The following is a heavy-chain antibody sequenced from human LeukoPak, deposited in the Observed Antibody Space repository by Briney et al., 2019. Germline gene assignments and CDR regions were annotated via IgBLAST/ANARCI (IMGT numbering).Heavy chain of an antibody. J-gene: IGHJ5*02. Sequence: ASVKVSCKASGGTFSSYAISWVRQAPGQGLEWMGRIIPILGIANYAQKFQGRVTMTEDTSTDTAYMELSSLRSEDTAVYYCATGSSGWYWFDPWGQGTLVTVSS. CDR2: IIPILGIA. D-gene: IGHD6-19*01. CDR1: GGTFSSYA. CDR3: ATGSSGWYWFDP. V-gene: IGHV1-69*04.